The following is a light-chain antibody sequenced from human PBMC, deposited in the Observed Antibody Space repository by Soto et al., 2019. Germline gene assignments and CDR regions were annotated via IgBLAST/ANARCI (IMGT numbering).Light chain of an antibody. CDR2: AAS. CDR3: QQSYSTPQT. CDR1: QSISSW. V-gene: IGKV1-39*01. Sequence: DIQITQCPSTLSASVADRVTISCRAIQSISSWFASYQQKPGKAPKLLIYAASSLQSGVTPRFSGSGSGTDFTLTVSSLQPEDFATYYCQQSYSTPQTFGQGTQVEIK. J-gene: IGKJ1*01.